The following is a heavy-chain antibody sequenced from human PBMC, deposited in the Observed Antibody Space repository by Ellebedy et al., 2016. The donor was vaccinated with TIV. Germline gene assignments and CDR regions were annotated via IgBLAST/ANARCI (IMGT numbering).Heavy chain of an antibody. CDR2: IRSGGTDT. D-gene: IGHD3-10*01. J-gene: IGHJ6*02. Sequence: GGSLRLSCAASGFIFSNYGMHWVRQAPGKGLEWLAFIRSGGTDTFYADSVQSRFTISRDNSKNKLYLQVHTLRVEDTAVYYCAKDYGSGTETNYFYDYGIDVWGQGTTVTVSS. CDR3: AKDYGSGTETNYFYDYGIDV. V-gene: IGHV3-30*02. CDR1: GFIFSNYG.